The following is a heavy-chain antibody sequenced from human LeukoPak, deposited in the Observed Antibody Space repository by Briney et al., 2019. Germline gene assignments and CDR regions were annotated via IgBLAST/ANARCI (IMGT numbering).Heavy chain of an antibody. J-gene: IGHJ6*03. CDR2: ISGSGESK. Sequence: GGSLRLSCAVSGFTFSNYAMSWVRQAPGKGPEWVSGISGSGESKYYADSVKGRFTISRDIAKNTLYLQMSSLRVEDTALYYCAKGSHDSGGYYTSRYYFYMDVWGKGTTVTVSS. D-gene: IGHD3-10*01. CDR3: AKGSHDSGGYYTSRYYFYMDV. CDR1: GFTFSNYA. V-gene: IGHV3-23*01.